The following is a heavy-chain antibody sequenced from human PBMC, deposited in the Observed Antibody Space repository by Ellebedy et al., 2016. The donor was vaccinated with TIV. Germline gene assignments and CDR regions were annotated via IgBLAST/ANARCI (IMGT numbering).Heavy chain of an antibody. CDR1: GFAFSDYY. Sequence: GGSLRLSXAASGFAFSDYYMSWIRQAPGKGLEWVSYISGRNDYTNYADSVKGRFTISRDNARNSLYLQMNSLRAEDTAVYYCARGPEDSNTYFLYYFDYWGQGALVTVSS. V-gene: IGHV3-11*06. D-gene: IGHD3-22*01. CDR3: ARGPEDSNTYFLYYFDY. J-gene: IGHJ4*02. CDR2: ISGRNDYT.